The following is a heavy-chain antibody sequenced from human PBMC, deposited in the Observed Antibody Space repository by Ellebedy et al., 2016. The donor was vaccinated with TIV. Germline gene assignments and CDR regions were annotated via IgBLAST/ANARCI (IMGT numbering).Heavy chain of an antibody. CDR2: IKSKTDGGTT. V-gene: IGHV3-15*01. J-gene: IGHJ4*02. CDR3: TTSGYDGLGLAY. D-gene: IGHD5-12*01. CDR1: GFTFSNAW. Sequence: GGSLRLSCAASGFTFSNAWMSWVRQAPGKGLEWVGRIKSKTDGGTTDYAAPVKGRFTISRDDSKHTLYLQMNSLKTEDTAVYYCTTSGYDGLGLAYWGQGTLVTVSS.